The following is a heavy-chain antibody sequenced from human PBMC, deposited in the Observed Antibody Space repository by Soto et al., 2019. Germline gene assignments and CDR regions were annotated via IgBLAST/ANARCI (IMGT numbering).Heavy chain of an antibody. V-gene: IGHV3-9*01. CDR2: ITWNSRVL. J-gene: IGHJ4*02. CDR1: GLNFDDFA. D-gene: IGHD3-3*01. Sequence: EVQLVESGGRLVQPGRSLRLSCVGTGLNFDDFAMHWVRQAPGKGLEWVSGITWNSRVLAYADSVKGRFTISRDNARNSLYLQMDSMRDEDTALYYCAKGRYDFWSPYYFDSWGQGTLVTVSS. CDR3: AKGRYDFWSPYYFDS.